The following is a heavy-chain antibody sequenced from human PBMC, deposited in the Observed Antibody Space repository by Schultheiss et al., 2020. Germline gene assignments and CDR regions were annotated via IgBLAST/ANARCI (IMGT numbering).Heavy chain of an antibody. Sequence: SETLSLTCTVSGGSISSYYWSWIRQPPGKGLEWIGYIYYSGSTNYNPSLKSRVTISVDTSKNQFSLKLSSVTAADTAVYYCARASRDGYWFRAFDIWGQGTMVNVSS. CDR2: IYYSGST. CDR3: ARASRDGYWFRAFDI. J-gene: IGHJ3*02. CDR1: GGSISSYY. V-gene: IGHV4-59*01. D-gene: IGHD5-24*01.